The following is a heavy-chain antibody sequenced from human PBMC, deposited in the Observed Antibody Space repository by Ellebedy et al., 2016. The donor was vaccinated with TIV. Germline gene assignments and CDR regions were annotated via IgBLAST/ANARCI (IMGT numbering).Heavy chain of an antibody. J-gene: IGHJ4*02. D-gene: IGHD1-26*01. Sequence: GGSLRLXXAASGFTFSGSAMHWVRQASGKGLEWVGRIRSKANSYATAYAASVKGRFTISRDDSKNTAYLQMNSLKTEDTAVYYCTRHGSVGASLTEDYWGQGTLVTVSS. CDR3: TRHGSVGASLTEDY. CDR1: GFTFSGSA. V-gene: IGHV3-73*01. CDR2: IRSKANSYAT.